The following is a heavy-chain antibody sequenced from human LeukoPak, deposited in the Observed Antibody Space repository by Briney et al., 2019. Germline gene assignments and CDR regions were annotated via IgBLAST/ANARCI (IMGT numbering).Heavy chain of an antibody. Sequence: PGGSLRLSCAASGFTFSSYWMHWVRQAPGKGLVWVSRINTDGSSTSYADSVKGRFTISRDNAKNTLYLQMNSLRAEDTAVYYCAKGSGYYGSGSYPPTFDYWGQGTLVTVSS. CDR2: INTDGSST. J-gene: IGHJ4*02. V-gene: IGHV3-74*01. CDR3: AKGSGYYGSGSYPPTFDY. CDR1: GFTFSSYW. D-gene: IGHD3-10*01.